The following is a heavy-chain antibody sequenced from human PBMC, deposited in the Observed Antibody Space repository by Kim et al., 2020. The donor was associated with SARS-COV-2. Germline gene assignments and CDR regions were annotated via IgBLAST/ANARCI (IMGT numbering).Heavy chain of an antibody. CDR2: IYSGGPT. CDR1: GFTVSSHY. V-gene: IGHV3-53*01. J-gene: IGHJ4*02. Sequence: GGSLRLSCAVSGFTVSSHYMTWVRQAPGKGLEWVSVIYSGGPTYYADSVMGRVTISRDTSNNMVFLQKNSLRAGDAAVNYCARIIVISGTWHYFDYSGQRTPGTVSS. CDR3: ARIIVISGTWHYFDY. D-gene: IGHD2-2*01.